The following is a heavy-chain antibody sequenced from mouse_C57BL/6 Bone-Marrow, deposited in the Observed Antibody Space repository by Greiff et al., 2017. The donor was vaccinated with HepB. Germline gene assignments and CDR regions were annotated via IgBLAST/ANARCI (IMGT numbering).Heavy chain of an antibody. CDR1: GYTFTSYG. D-gene: IGHD1-1*01. CDR3: AKPLYSYGSSHWYFDV. Sequence: VQLQQSGAELARPGASVKLSCKASGYTFTSYGISWVKQRTGQGLEWIGEIYPRSGNTYYNEKFKGKAKLTADKSSSTAYMELRSLTSEDSADDFCAKPLYSYGSSHWYFDVWGTGTTVTVSS. CDR2: IYPRSGNT. J-gene: IGHJ1*03. V-gene: IGHV1-81*01.